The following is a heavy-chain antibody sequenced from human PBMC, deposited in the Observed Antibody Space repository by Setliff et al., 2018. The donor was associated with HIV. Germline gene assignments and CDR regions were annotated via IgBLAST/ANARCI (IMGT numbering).Heavy chain of an antibody. CDR1: GYTFTNYY. D-gene: IGHD3-22*01. CDR2: INPSGGKT. V-gene: IGHV1-46*01. J-gene: IGHJ3*02. Sequence: GASVKVSCKASGYTFTNYYIHWVRQAPGQGLEWMGLINPSGGKTGYAKKFQGRLTMTRDTSRSTVYMELSSLRSEDTAMYYCARCYYDSSGPTDAFDIWGQGTVVTVSS. CDR3: ARCYYDSSGPTDAFDI.